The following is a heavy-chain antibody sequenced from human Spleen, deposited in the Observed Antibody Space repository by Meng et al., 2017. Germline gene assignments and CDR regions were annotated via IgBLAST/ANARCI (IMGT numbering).Heavy chain of an antibody. V-gene: IGHV4-34*01. CDR1: GGDFNDYH. Sequence: LQVCGARLVWSMATVSLIVFVCGGDFNDYHWVWLRPPPGKGLKWIGEINHSGSTNYNPSLESRATISVDTSQNNLSLKLSSVTAADSAVYYFARGPTTMAHDFDYWGQGTLVTVSS. CDR3: ARGPTTMAHDFDY. J-gene: IGHJ4*02. D-gene: IGHD4-11*01. CDR2: INHSGST.